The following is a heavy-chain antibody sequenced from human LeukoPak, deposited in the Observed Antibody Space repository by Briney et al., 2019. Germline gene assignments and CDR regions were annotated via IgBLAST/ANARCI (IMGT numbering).Heavy chain of an antibody. V-gene: IGHV3-21*01. CDR1: GFTFSSYS. J-gene: IGHJ6*03. Sequence: PGGSLRLSCAASGFTFSSYSMNWVRQAPGKGLEWVSSISSSSSYIYYADSVKGRFTISRDNAKNSLYLQMNSLRAEDTAVYYCARAIGGYDSQHFYYYMDVWGKGTTVTVSS. CDR3: ARAIGGYDSQHFYYYMDV. CDR2: ISSSSSYI. D-gene: IGHD5-12*01.